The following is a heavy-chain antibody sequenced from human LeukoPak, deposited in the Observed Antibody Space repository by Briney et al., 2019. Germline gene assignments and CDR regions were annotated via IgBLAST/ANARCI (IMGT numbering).Heavy chain of an antibody. V-gene: IGHV4-34*01. CDR1: GGSFSGYY. J-gene: IGHJ4*02. Sequence: SETLSLTCAVYGGSFSGYYWSWIRQPPGKGLEWIGEINHSGSTNYNPSLKSRVTISVDTSKNQFSLKLSSVTASDTAVYYCATIAARRRRPYYFDCWGQGTLVTVSS. D-gene: IGHD6-6*01. CDR3: ATIAARRRRPYYFDC. CDR2: INHSGST.